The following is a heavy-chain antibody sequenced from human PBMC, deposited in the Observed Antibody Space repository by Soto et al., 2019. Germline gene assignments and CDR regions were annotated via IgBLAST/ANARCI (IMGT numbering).Heavy chain of an antibody. CDR2: ISYDGSNK. Sequence: QVQLVESGGGVVQPGRSLRLSCAASGFTFSSYGMHWVRQAPGKGLEWVAVISYDGSNKYYADSVKGRFTISRDNSKNTRYLQMNSLRAEDTAVYYCAKDGPYDSSGYYLGYFDYWGQGTLVTVSS. V-gene: IGHV3-30*18. CDR1: GFTFSSYG. CDR3: AKDGPYDSSGYYLGYFDY. J-gene: IGHJ4*02. D-gene: IGHD3-22*01.